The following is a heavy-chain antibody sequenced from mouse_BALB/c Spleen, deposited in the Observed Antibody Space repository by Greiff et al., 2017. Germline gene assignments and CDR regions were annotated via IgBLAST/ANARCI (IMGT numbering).Heavy chain of an antibody. J-gene: IGHJ2*01. D-gene: IGHD4-1*01. CDR3: TRGAGTGRDFDY. CDR2: IYPGNSDT. Sequence: EVQLQQSGTVLARPGASVKMSCKASGYTFTSYWMHWVKQRPGQGLEWIGAIYPGNSDTSYNQKFKGKAKLTAVTSTSTAYMELSSLTNEDSAVYYCTRGAGTGRDFDYWGQGTTLTVSS. V-gene: IGHV1-5*01. CDR1: GYTFTSYW.